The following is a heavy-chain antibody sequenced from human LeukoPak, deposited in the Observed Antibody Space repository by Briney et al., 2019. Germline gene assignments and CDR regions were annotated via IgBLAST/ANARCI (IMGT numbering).Heavy chain of an antibody. CDR2: MNPNSGNT. D-gene: IGHD3-9*01. Sequence: ASVKVSCKASGFTFTNYDINWVRQATGQGLEWMGWMNPNSGNTGYAQKFLGRVTMTRNTSISTAYMELSSLRSEDTAVYYCARGYYDILTGYSLDTFLAPGDYYYYMDVWGKGTTVTISS. CDR3: ARGYYDILTGYSLDTFLAPGDYYYYMDV. J-gene: IGHJ6*03. V-gene: IGHV1-8*02. CDR1: GFTFTNYD.